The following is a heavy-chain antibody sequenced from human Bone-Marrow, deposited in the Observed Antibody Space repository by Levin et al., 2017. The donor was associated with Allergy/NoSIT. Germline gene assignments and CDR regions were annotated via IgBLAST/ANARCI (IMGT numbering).Heavy chain of an antibody. CDR3: AHQRGYYYYMDV. CDR2: IYWDDDQ. Sequence: QTLSLTCTFSGLSLSTSGVGVGWIRQPPGEALEWLAVIYWDDDQRYSPSLKSRLTITKDTSKNQVVLTMTNMDPVDTATYYCAHQRGYYYYMDVWGKGTTVTVSS. J-gene: IGHJ6*03. V-gene: IGHV2-5*02. CDR1: GLSLSTSGVG.